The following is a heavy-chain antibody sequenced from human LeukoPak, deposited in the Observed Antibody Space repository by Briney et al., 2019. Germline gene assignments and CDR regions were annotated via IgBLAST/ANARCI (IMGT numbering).Heavy chain of an antibody. D-gene: IGHD1-1*01. V-gene: IGHV4-34*01. CDR2: INHRGIA. CDR3: ERMRDNGNVYVYDN. CDR1: GGSFSVDY. Sequence: SETLSLTCGVYGGSFSVDYWRCVRQPPGKGLEWIGEINHRGIASYNPPLKRRVTILVDTPKIQFSSTYSYVNATDTDVYSCERMRDNGNVYVYDNWGQGTMVTVSS. J-gene: IGHJ3*02.